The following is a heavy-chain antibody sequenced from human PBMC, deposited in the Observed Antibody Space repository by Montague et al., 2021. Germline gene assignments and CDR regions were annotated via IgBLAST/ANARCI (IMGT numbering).Heavy chain of an antibody. CDR2: FYYTGST. CDR3: AREKDYMGVFGI. CDR1: GASVSSGSYY. Sequence: SETLSLTCTVSGASVSSGSYYWSWIRQPPGKGLEWIGYFYYTGSTKYNPSLGSRVLISVDTPKKQLSLKLSSVTAADTAVYYCAREKDYMGVFGIWGQGTMVTVSS. V-gene: IGHV4-61*01. D-gene: IGHD4-11*01. J-gene: IGHJ3*02.